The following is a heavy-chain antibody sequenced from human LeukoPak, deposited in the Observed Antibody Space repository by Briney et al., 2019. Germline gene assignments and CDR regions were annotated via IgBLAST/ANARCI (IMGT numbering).Heavy chain of an antibody. CDR3: ARGPGLGGYLTYYFDY. CDR1: GYTFTSYD. Sequence: SVKVSCKASGYTFTSYDINWVRQATGQGLEWMGWMNPNSGNTGYAQKFQGRVTITRNTSISTAYMELSSLRSEDTAVYYCARGPGLGGYLTYYFDYWGQGRMVTVCS. CDR2: MNPNSGNT. J-gene: IGHJ4*02. D-gene: IGHD3-22*01. V-gene: IGHV1-8*03.